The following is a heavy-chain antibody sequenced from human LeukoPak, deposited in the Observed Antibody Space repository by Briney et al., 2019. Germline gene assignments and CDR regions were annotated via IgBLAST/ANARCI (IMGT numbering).Heavy chain of an antibody. J-gene: IGHJ4*02. V-gene: IGHV3-66*01. CDR3: ARDLLEWYFDY. D-gene: IGHD3-3*01. Sequence: GGSLRLSCAASGLTVSSTYMSWVRQTPGKGLEWVSVIYSGGSTYYADSVKGRFTISRDNSKNTLYLQMNSLRAEDTSVYYCARDLLEWYFDYWGQGTLVTVSS. CDR1: GLTVSSTY. CDR2: IYSGGST.